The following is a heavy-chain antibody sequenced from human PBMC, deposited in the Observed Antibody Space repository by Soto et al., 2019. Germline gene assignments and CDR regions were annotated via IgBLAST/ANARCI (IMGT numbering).Heavy chain of an antibody. J-gene: IGHJ4*02. CDR1: GFTFSNAW. V-gene: IGHV3-15*07. CDR2: IKSKTDGGTT. D-gene: IGHD3-10*01. CDR3: WGSGSYWRGPPHDY. Sequence: EVQLVESGGGLVKPGGSLRLSCAASGFTFSNAWMNWVRQAPGKGLEWVGRIKSKTDGGTTDYAAPVKGRFTISRDDSKNTLYLQMNSLKTEDAAVYYCWGSGSYWRGPPHDYWGQGTLVTVSS.